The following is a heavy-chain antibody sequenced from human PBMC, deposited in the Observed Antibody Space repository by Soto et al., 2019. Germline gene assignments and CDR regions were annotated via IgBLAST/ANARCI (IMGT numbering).Heavy chain of an antibody. J-gene: IGHJ4*02. CDR2: IIPILGIG. V-gene: IGHV1-69*02. CDR3: ARGYYGSGSLDY. Sequence: QVQLVQSGAEVKKPGSSVKVSCKASGGTFSSYTISWVRQAPGQGLEWMGRIIPILGIGNYAQKFQGRVTITADKSTSTAYMQLSSLRSEDTAVYYCARGYYGSGSLDYWGQGTLVTVSS. D-gene: IGHD3-10*01. CDR1: GGTFSSYT.